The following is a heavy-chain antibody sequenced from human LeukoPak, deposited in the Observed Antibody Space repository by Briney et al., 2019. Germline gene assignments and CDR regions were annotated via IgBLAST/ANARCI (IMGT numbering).Heavy chain of an antibody. J-gene: IGHJ4*02. CDR3: AGMTSRSGLDY. D-gene: IGHD6-25*01. CDR1: GFTFSSYA. Sequence: QPGGSLRLSCAASGFTFSSYAMSWVRQAPGKGLEWVSYISSSGGTIYYADSVKGRFTISRDNAKNSLYLQMNSLRAEDTAVYYCAGMTSRSGLDYWGQGTLVTVSS. V-gene: IGHV3-48*03. CDR2: ISSSGGTI.